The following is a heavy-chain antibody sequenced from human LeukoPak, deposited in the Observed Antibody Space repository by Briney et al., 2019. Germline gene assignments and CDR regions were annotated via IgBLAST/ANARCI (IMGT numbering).Heavy chain of an antibody. CDR3: ARGRRDGYNLGY. CDR2: IYSGGTT. J-gene: IGHJ4*02. Sequence: GGSLRLSCEASGFSFSNYWMSWVRQAPGRGLEWVSVIYSGGTTYYADSVKGRFTISRDISKNTLSLQMNSLRAEDTAVYYCARGRRDGYNLGYWGQGTLVAVSS. CDR1: GFSFSNYW. V-gene: IGHV3-53*01. D-gene: IGHD5-24*01.